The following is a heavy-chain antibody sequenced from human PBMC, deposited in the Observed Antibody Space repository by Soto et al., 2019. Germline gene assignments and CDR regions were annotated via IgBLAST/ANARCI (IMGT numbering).Heavy chain of an antibody. CDR2: IYHGGGT. CDR1: GYSISGSDW. V-gene: IGHV4-4*02. J-gene: IGHJ4*02. CDR3: ATGNVDSMLES. D-gene: IGHD3-3*01. Sequence: PSETLSLICAVSGYSISGSDWWTWARQAPGNGLEWIGRIYHGGGTNYSPSLQSRVTISIDKSKNHFSLKLSSVTAADTAVYFCATGNVDSMLESWGRGTLVTVSS.